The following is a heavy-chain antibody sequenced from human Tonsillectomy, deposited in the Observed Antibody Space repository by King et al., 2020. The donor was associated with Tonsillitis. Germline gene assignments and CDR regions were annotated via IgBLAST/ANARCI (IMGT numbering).Heavy chain of an antibody. CDR1: GGSISSYY. V-gene: IGHV4-59*01. D-gene: IGHD3-9*01. CDR2: IFYSGST. J-gene: IGHJ4*02. Sequence: QLQESGPGLVKPSETLSLTCTVSGGSISSYYWSWIRQPPGKGLEWIGYIFYSGSTNYNPSLKSRVTISVDTSKNQFSLKLNSVTAADTAVYYCARSTPNILTGFFFDYWGQGTLVTVPS. CDR3: ARSTPNILTGFFFDY.